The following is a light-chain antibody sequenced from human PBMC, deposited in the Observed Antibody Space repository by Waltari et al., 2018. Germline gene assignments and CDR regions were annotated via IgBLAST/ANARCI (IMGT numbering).Light chain of an antibody. Sequence: DIVMTQSPDSLAVSLGERATINCKSSQSVLYSTNNKNYLAWFQQKPGQPPKLLISWASTRESGVPDRFSGSGSGTDFTLTISSLQAEDVAVYYCQQYCSVPPTFGQGTRVEIK. J-gene: IGKJ1*01. CDR1: QSVLYSTNNKNY. CDR3: QQYCSVPPT. CDR2: WAS. V-gene: IGKV4-1*01.